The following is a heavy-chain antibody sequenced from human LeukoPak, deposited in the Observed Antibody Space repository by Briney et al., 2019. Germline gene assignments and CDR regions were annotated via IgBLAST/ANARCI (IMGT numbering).Heavy chain of an antibody. Sequence: GGSLRLSCAASGFTFSNAWMSWVRQAPGKGLEWVGRIKSKTDGGTTDYAAPVKGRFTISRDDSKNTLYLKMNSLKTEDTAVYDCTTDLMISGSRYYYYYYMDVWGKGTTVTVSS. CDR2: IKSKTDGGTT. D-gene: IGHD3/OR15-3a*01. J-gene: IGHJ6*03. V-gene: IGHV3-15*01. CDR1: GFTFSNAW. CDR3: TTDLMISGSRYYYYYYMDV.